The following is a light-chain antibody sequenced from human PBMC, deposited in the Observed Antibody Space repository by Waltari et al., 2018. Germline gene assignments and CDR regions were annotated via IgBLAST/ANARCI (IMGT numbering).Light chain of an antibody. CDR2: AAS. CDR1: QGISNL. V-gene: IGKV1-12*01. CDR3: QQASSFPIT. Sequence: DIQMTQSPSSVSSSVGDRVTLTFRASQGISNLLTWYQQKPGKAPKLLFYAASSLQTGFPERFSGSGSGTDFTLTISSLQPEDFATYYCQQASSFPITFGPGTKGDIK. J-gene: IGKJ3*01.